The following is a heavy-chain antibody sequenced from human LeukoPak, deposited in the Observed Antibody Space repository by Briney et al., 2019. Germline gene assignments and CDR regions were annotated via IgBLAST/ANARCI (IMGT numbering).Heavy chain of an antibody. CDR3: ARVSRSFDWLPIRDSVVVTDSDYFYMDV. CDR2: ISSSGSYI. J-gene: IGHJ6*03. CDR1: GFTFSDYS. Sequence: PGGSLRLSCEASGFTFSDYSMNWVRQAPGKGLEWVSSISSSGSYIYYVDSVKGRFTISRDNAKNSLSLQMNSLRAEDTAVYYCARVSRSFDWLPIRDSVVVTDSDYFYMDVWATGTTVTISS. V-gene: IGHV3-21*01. D-gene: IGHD3-9*01.